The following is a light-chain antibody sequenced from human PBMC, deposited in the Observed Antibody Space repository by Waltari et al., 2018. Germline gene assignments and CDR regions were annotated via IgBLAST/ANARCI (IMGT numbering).Light chain of an antibody. CDR2: EGS. V-gene: IGLV2-23*01. Sequence: QSALTQPASVSGSPGQSITISCTGTSSDVGSYNLVSWYQQHPGKAPKLMIYEGSKRPSGVSNRFAGSKSGNTASLTISGLQAEDEADYYGCSYAGSTHVVFGGGTKLTVL. J-gene: IGLJ2*01. CDR3: CSYAGSTHVV. CDR1: SSDVGSYNL.